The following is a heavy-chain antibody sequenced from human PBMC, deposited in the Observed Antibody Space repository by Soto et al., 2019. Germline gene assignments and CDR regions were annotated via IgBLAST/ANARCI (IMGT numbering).Heavy chain of an antibody. CDR3: AREGGRAVAGQFDY. CDR2: IYSGGST. CDR1: GFTVSSNY. D-gene: IGHD6-19*01. V-gene: IGHV3-53*01. Sequence: EVQLVESGGGLIQPGGSLRLSCAASGFTVSSNYMSWVRQAPGRGLEWVSVIYSGGSTYYADSVKGRFTISRDNSKNTLYLQMNSLRAEDTAVYYCAREGGRAVAGQFDYWGQGTLVTVSS. J-gene: IGHJ4*02.